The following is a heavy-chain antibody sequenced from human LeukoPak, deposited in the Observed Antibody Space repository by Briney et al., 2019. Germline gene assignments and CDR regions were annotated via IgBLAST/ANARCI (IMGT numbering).Heavy chain of an antibody. CDR2: IYYSGST. CDR1: GGSISSGSYY. CDR3: ARQVSLRYFDL. V-gene: IGHV4-39*01. J-gene: IGHJ4*02. Sequence: PSETLSLTCTVSGGSISSGSYYWGWIRQPPGKGLEWIATIYYSGSTYYNPSLKSRVTISVDTSKNQFSLKLSSVTAADTAVYYCARQVSLRYFDLWGQGTLVTVSS. D-gene: IGHD3-9*01.